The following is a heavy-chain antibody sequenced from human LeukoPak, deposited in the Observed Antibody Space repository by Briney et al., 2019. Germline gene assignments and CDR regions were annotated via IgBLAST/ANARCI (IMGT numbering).Heavy chain of an antibody. CDR1: GGSISSSSYY. CDR2: IYYSGST. CDR3: ARRGGSGRSFDS. Sequence: SETLSLTCTVSGGSISSSSYYWGWIRQPPGKGLEWIGSIYYSGSTYYNPSLKSRVTISVDTSKNQFSLKLSSVTAADTAVYYCARRGGSGRSFDSWGQGTLVTVSP. J-gene: IGHJ4*02. D-gene: IGHD3-10*01. V-gene: IGHV4-39*07.